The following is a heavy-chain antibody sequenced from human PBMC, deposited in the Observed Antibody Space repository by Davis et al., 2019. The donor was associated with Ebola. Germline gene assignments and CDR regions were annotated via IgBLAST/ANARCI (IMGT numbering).Heavy chain of an antibody. J-gene: IGHJ6*02. Sequence: PGGSLRLSCAASGFTFNTYAMSWVRQAPGKGLEWVSSISGNGDSTYYTDSVKGRFTISRDSAKNSLYLQMNSLRAEDTAVYYCARDLITMIRGVIIPFGMDVWGQGTTVTVSS. D-gene: IGHD3-10*01. CDR2: ISGNGDST. CDR1: GFTFNTYA. CDR3: ARDLITMIRGVIIPFGMDV. V-gene: IGHV3-23*01.